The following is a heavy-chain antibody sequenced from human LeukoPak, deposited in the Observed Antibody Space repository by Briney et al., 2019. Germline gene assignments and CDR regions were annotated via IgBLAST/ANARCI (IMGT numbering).Heavy chain of an antibody. CDR3: ASRAIYGDRALDY. V-gene: IGHV3-74*01. D-gene: IGHD4-17*01. CDR2: INADGSST. Sequence: GRSLRLSCAASGFTFRSYAMQWVRQAPGKGLVWVSRINADGSSTSYADSVKGRFTISRDNARNTVYLQMNSLRAEDTAVYYCASRAIYGDRALDYWGQGTLVTVSS. J-gene: IGHJ4*02. CDR1: GFTFRSYA.